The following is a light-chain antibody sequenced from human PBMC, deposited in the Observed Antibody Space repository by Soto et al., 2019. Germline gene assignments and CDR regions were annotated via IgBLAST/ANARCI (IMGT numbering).Light chain of an antibody. J-gene: IGKJ3*01. CDR2: DAS. V-gene: IGKV1-13*02. Sequence: AIQFTQSPSSLSASVGDRVTITCRASQGSRSALAWYQQKPGKVPKLLIYDASILQTGVPSRFSGSGSGTDFTLTISSLQPEDFATYYCQHFNSFPFTFGPGTKVDLK. CDR3: QHFNSFPFT. CDR1: QGSRSA.